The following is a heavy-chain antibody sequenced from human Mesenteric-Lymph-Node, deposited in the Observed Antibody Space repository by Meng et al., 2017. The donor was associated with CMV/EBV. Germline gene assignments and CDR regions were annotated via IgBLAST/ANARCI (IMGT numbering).Heavy chain of an antibody. V-gene: IGHV3-7*01. J-gene: IGHJ4*02. CDR3: TRHEEGGSY. CDR2: INRDGTEK. CDR1: GFTVSSNY. Sequence: GGSLRLSCAASGFTVSSNYMSWVRQALGKGLEWVANINRDGTEKHYVDSVEGRFTISRDNAKNSLYLQMSSLRAEDTAVYYCTRHEEGGSYWGQGTLVTVSS. D-gene: IGHD3-16*01.